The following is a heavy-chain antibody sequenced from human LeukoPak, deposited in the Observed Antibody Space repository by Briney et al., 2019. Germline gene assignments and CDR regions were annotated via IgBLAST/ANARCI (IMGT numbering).Heavy chain of an antibody. J-gene: IGHJ3*02. CDR3: ASSGDEDYGDAFDI. CDR2: ISSNSSYI. Sequence: GGSLRLSCAASGFTFSSYSMNWVRQAPGKGLEWVSSISSNSSYIYYADSVKGRFTISRDNAKNSLYLQMNSLRAEDTAVYYCASSGDEDYGDAFDIWGQGTMVTVSS. V-gene: IGHV3-21*01. CDR1: GFTFSSYS. D-gene: IGHD2-15*01.